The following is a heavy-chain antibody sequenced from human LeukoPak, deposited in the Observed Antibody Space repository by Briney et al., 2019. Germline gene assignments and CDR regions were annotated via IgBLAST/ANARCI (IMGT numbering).Heavy chain of an antibody. J-gene: IGHJ4*02. CDR3: PKDIGRRYYDILTGYYDY. CDR2: ISASGGST. Sequence: GGSLTLSCAASGFTFSSYAMSWLRQAPGKGLEWFSSISASGGSTYYASSEKSRYTTSSDNSTNTLYLQMNRLRAEDTAVYYCPKDIGRRYYDILTGYYDYWGQGTLVTVSS. CDR1: GFTFSSYA. D-gene: IGHD3-9*01. V-gene: IGHV3-23*01.